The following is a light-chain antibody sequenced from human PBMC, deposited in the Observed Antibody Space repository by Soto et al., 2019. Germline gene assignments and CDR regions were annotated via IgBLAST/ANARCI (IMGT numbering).Light chain of an antibody. V-gene: IGLV2-8*01. Sequence: QSALTQPPSASGSPGQSVTISCTGTSSNVGAYNYVSWYQQHPGKAPKLMIYEVTKRPSGVPDRVSGSKSGSTASLTVSGLLAEDEADYYCSSWTGNNFVVFGGGTKLTVL. CDR2: EVT. CDR1: SSNVGAYNY. CDR3: SSWTGNNFVV. J-gene: IGLJ2*01.